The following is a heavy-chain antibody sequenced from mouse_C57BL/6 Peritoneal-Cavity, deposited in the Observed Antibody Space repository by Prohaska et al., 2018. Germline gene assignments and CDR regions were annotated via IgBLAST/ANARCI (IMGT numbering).Heavy chain of an antibody. J-gene: IGHJ2*01. CDR1: VSSFTTYR. D-gene: IGHD1-1*01. CDR2: IDPNRGGT. CDR3: ARDYGLYYFDY. V-gene: IGHV1-72*01. Sequence: QVQLQHPWSELVKLASSLNLSCKPSVSSFTTYRLHCLHQRPGRGLEWIGRIDPNRGGTKYNEKFKSKATMTVDKPSSTAYMQLSSLTSEDSAVYYCARDYGLYYFDYWGQGTTLTVSS.